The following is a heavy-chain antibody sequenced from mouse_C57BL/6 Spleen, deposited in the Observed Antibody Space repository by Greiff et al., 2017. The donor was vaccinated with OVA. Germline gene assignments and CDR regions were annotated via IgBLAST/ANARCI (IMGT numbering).Heavy chain of an antibody. CDR1: GYTFTDYY. CDR2: IYPGSGNT. V-gene: IGHV1-76*01. J-gene: IGHJ2*01. Sequence: QVQLQQSGAELVRPGASVKLSCKASGYTFTDYYINWVKQRPGQGLEWIARIYPGSGNTYYNEKFKGKATLTAEKSSSTAYMQLSSLTSEDSAVYFCARSRVYGYEGVFDYFDYWGQGTTLTVSS. CDR3: ARSRVYGYEGVFDYFDY. D-gene: IGHD2-2*01.